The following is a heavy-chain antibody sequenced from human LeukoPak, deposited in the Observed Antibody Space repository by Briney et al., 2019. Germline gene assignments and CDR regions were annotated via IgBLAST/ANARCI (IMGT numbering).Heavy chain of an antibody. V-gene: IGHV3-7*03. CDR3: ARERTTVRGVDYFDY. J-gene: IGHJ4*02. CDR2: ITPDGSQK. D-gene: IGHD4-17*01. CDR1: GFTFSSYW. Sequence: GGSLRLSCAASGFTFSSYWMSWVRQASGKGLEWVANITPDGSQKYYLDSVKGRFTISRDNAKNSLYLQIHSLRAEDTAVYYCARERTTVRGVDYFDYWGQGTLVTVSS.